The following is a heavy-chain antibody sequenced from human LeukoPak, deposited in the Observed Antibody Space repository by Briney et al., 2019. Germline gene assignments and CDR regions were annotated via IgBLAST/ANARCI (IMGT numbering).Heavy chain of an antibody. Sequence: ASVKVSCKAPGYTFTGYYMHCVRQAPGQGLEWIGRIHPNSGGTNYAQKFQGRVTMTRDTSISTAYMELSRLRSDDTAVYYCARGLRYYDSSGHDAFDIWGQGTMVTVSS. CDR1: GYTFTGYY. D-gene: IGHD3-22*01. J-gene: IGHJ3*02. V-gene: IGHV1-2*06. CDR3: ARGLRYYDSSGHDAFDI. CDR2: IHPNSGGT.